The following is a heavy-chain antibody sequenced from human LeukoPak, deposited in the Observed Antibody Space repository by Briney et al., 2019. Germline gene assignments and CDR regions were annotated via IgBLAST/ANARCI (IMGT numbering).Heavy chain of an antibody. V-gene: IGHV3-21*01. Sequence: GGSLRLSCAASGFTFSSYSMNWVRQAPGKGLEWVSSIRMSSSYIYYADSVKGRFTQERVNAKNSLYKQMTRVRAEDTAVYYCARDGRIWFGEMNAFDIWGKGTMVTVSS. CDR2: IRMSSSYI. CDR1: GFTFSSYS. J-gene: IGHJ3*02. D-gene: IGHD3-10*01. CDR3: ARDGRIWFGEMNAFDI.